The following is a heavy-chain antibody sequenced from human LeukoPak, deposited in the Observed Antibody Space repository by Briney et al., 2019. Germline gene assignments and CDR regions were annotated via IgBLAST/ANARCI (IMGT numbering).Heavy chain of an antibody. J-gene: IGHJ4*02. CDR2: IRQDGSAK. Sequence: GRSLRLSCVASAFTFNRHWMSWVRQAPGKGLEWVATIRQDGSAKYYLDSVKGRFIISRDNAKNSLSLQMDSLRVEDTAVYYCARLSGESTIYDYWGQGTLVTVSS. V-gene: IGHV3-7*01. D-gene: IGHD5/OR15-5a*01. CDR1: AFTFNRHW. CDR3: ARLSGESTIYDY.